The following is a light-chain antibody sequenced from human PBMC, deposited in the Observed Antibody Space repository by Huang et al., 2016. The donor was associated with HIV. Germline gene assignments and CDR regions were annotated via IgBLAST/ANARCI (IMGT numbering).Light chain of an antibody. J-gene: IGKJ2*02. Sequence: DIQMTQSPSSLSASVGDRVIITCRASQSVSQYLNWYQQMPWKAPKLWIYGASTLRGGVSSRCSGSGSATEFTLTISSLQPEDAAAYYCQQSYRIPRTFGQGTSLEI. CDR1: QSVSQY. V-gene: IGKV1-39*01. CDR2: GAS. CDR3: QQSYRIPRT.